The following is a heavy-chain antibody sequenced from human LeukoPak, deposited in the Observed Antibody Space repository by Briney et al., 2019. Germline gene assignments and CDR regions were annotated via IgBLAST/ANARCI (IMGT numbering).Heavy chain of an antibody. J-gene: IGHJ6*02. V-gene: IGHV4-59*08. CDR2: IYYSGST. CDR1: GGSISSYY. Sequence: SETLSLTCTVSGGSISSYYWSWIRQPPGKGLEWIGYIYYSGSTNYNPSLKSRVTISVDTSKNQFSLKLSSVTAADTAVYYCARLGGDSSSSTYYYYYGMDVWGQGTTVTVSS. CDR3: ARLGGDSSSSTYYYYYGMDV. D-gene: IGHD6-6*01.